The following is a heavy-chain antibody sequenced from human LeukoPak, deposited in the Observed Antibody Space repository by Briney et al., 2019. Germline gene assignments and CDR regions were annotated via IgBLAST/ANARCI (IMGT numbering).Heavy chain of an antibody. CDR3: ASGTMVRGVKEPSAY. CDR2: ISSSSSTI. D-gene: IGHD3-10*01. J-gene: IGHJ4*02. Sequence: PGGSLRLSCAASGFTFSSYSMNWVRQAPGKGLEWVSYISSSSSTIYYADSVKGRFTISRDNAKNSLYLQMNSLRAEDTAVYYCASGTMVRGVKEPSAYWGQGTLVTVSS. CDR1: GFTFSSYS. V-gene: IGHV3-48*01.